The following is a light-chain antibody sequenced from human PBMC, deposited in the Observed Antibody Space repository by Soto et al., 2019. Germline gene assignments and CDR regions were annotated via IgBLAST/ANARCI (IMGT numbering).Light chain of an antibody. J-gene: IGKJ2*01. CDR2: DTS. V-gene: IGKV3-11*01. CDR1: QNINTF. CDR3: QQRSIWPQT. Sequence: EVVLTQSPATLSLSPGEGATLSCRASQNINTFLGWYQQKPGRSPRLLIYDTSKRAAGIPTRFSGSGSGTNFTLTISSLDPEEFAVYYCQQRSIWPQTFGQGTKLEIK.